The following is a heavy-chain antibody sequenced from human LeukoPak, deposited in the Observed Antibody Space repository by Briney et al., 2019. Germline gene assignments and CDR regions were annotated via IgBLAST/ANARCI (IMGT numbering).Heavy chain of an antibody. D-gene: IGHD3-22*01. CDR2: IIPIFGTA. Sequence: SVKVSCKASGGTFSSYAISWVRQAPRQGLEWMGGIIPIFGTANYAQKFQGRVTITTDESTSTAYMELSSLRSEDTAVYYCARAPRDYYDSSGYYLPGLGLDPWGQGTLVTVSS. J-gene: IGHJ5*02. CDR1: GGTFSSYA. CDR3: ARAPRDYYDSSGYYLPGLGLDP. V-gene: IGHV1-69*05.